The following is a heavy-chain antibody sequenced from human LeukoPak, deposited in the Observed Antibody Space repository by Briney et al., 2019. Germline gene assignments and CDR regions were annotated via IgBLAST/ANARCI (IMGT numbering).Heavy chain of an antibody. J-gene: IGHJ6*03. CDR1: GYTFTGYY. CDR3: ASGYDILTGYEDYYYMDV. V-gene: IGHV1-46*01. D-gene: IGHD3-9*01. CDR2: INPSGGST. Sequence: ASVKVSCKASGYTFTGYYMHWVRQAPGQGLEWMGIINPSGGSTSYAQKFQGRVTMTRDTSTSTVYMELSSLRSEDTAVYYCASGYDILTGYEDYYYMDVWGKGTTVTISS.